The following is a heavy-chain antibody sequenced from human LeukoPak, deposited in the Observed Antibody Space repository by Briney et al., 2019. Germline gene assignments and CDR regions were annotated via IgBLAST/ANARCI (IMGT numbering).Heavy chain of an antibody. CDR1: GGSISSYY. Sequence: KPSETLSLTCTVSGGSISSYYWNWIRQPPGKGLEWIGYIYYSGSTNYNPSLRSRVTISVDTSKNQFSLKVSSVTAADTAVYYCARGRLDGWFDPWGQGTLVTVSS. CDR3: ARGRLDGWFDP. V-gene: IGHV4-59*01. J-gene: IGHJ5*02. CDR2: IYYSGST. D-gene: IGHD5-24*01.